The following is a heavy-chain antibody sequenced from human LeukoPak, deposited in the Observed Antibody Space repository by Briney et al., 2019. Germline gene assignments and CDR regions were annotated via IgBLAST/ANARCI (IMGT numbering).Heavy chain of an antibody. Sequence: PSGTLSLTCGVSGGSITSTNWSSCVRQPPEQRLEWIGEVSLSGLTNYNPSLSSRVIMALDTSKNHLSLNLTSVTAADTAVYYCSRENGAFSPFGYWGQGTLVTVPS. CDR2: VSLSGLT. V-gene: IGHV4-4*02. D-gene: IGHD2-8*01. J-gene: IGHJ4*02. CDR3: SRENGAFSPFGY. CDR1: GGSITSTNW.